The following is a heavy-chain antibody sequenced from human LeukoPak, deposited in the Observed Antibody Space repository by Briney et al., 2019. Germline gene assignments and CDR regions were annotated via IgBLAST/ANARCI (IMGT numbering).Heavy chain of an antibody. Sequence: SETLSLTCTVSGGSISSGGYYWSWIRQHPGKGPEWIGYTNYSGSTYYKPSLKSRVTISVDTSKNQFSLKLSSVTAADTAVYYCARVTYYYDSSGYSSGSLNWFDPWGQGTLVTVSS. D-gene: IGHD3-22*01. CDR1: GGSISSGGYY. CDR3: ARVTYYYDSSGYSSGSLNWFDP. J-gene: IGHJ5*02. V-gene: IGHV4-31*03. CDR2: TNYSGST.